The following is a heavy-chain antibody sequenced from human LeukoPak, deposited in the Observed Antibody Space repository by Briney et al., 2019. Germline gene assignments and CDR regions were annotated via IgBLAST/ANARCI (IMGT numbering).Heavy chain of an antibody. CDR1: GFSISSYA. CDR2: ISNGGGI. V-gene: IGHV3-64*01. J-gene: IGHJ4*02. D-gene: IGHD5-18*01. CDR3: ARDFSYGSGFDY. Sequence: GGSLRLSCAASGFSISSYALHWVRQAPRKGLQYVSGISNGGGIDYANSVKGRFTISRDNSKNTLYLQMGSLRPEDMAVYYCARDFSYGSGFDYWGQGILVTVSS.